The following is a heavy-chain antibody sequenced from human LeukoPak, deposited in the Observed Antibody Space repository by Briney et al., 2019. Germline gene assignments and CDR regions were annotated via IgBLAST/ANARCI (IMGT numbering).Heavy chain of an antibody. CDR1: GFTFSSYA. J-gene: IGHJ4*02. Sequence: GGSLRLSCSASGFTFSSYAMSWVRQAPGKGLEWVSAISGSGGSTYYADSVKGRFTISRDNSKNTLYLQMNSLRAEDTAVYYCAKGLIWFGELPFDYWGQGTLVTVSS. CDR2: ISGSGGST. D-gene: IGHD3-10*01. CDR3: AKGLIWFGELPFDY. V-gene: IGHV3-23*01.